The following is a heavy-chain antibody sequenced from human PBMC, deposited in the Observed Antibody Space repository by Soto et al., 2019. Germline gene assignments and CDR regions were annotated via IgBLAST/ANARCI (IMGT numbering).Heavy chain of an antibody. Sequence: SETLSLTCAVSSGSISSSNWWSWVRQPPGKGLEWIGEIYHSGSTNYNPSLKSRVTISVDKSKNQFSLKLSSVTAADTAVYYCARVLGLRDYIWGSYRYQVDAFDIWGQGTMVTVSS. V-gene: IGHV4-4*02. CDR3: ARVLGLRDYIWGSYRYQVDAFDI. CDR1: SGSISSSNW. J-gene: IGHJ3*02. D-gene: IGHD3-16*02. CDR2: IYHSGST.